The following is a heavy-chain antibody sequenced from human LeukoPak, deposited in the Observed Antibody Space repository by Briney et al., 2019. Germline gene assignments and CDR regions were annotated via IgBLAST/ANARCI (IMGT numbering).Heavy chain of an antibody. CDR3: ARVVGGIRREAFDI. V-gene: IGHV1-69*01. CDR1: GGTFSSYA. D-gene: IGHD5-18*01. J-gene: IGHJ3*02. CDR2: IIPIFGTA. Sequence: GSSVKVSCKASGGTFSSYAISWVRQAPGQGLEWMGGIIPIFGTANYAQKFQGRVTITADESTSTAYMELSSLRSEDTAVYYCARVVGGIRREAFDIWGQGTMVTVSS.